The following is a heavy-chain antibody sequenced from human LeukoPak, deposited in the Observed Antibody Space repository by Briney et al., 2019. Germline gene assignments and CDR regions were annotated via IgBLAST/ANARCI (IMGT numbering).Heavy chain of an antibody. CDR2: IYYSGST. J-gene: IGHJ4*02. CDR1: GGSISSSSYY. Sequence: SETLSLTCTVSGGSISSSSYYWSWIRQPPGKGLEWIGYIYYSGSTQYNPSLKSRVTISVDTSKNQFSLKLSSVTAADTAVYYCARAPPSGYWDQGTLVTVSS. V-gene: IGHV4-61*05. CDR3: ARAPPSGY.